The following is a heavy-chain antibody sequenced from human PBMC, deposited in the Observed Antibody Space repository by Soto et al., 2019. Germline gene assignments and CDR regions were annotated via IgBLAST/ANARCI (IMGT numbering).Heavy chain of an antibody. D-gene: IGHD3-10*01. Sequence: GASVKVSCKASGYTFTSYGISWVRQAPGQGLEWMGWISAYNGNTNYAQKLQGRVTMTTDTSTSTAYMELRSLRSDDTAVYYCARVVGVLPLEWFDPWGQGTLVTVPQ. CDR3: ARVVGVLPLEWFDP. V-gene: IGHV1-18*01. CDR1: GYTFTSYG. J-gene: IGHJ5*02. CDR2: ISAYNGNT.